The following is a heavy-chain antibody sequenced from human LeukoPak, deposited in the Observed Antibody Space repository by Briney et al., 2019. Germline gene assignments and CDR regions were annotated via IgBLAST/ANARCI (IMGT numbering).Heavy chain of an antibody. D-gene: IGHD3-3*01. J-gene: IGHJ5*02. CDR3: ARDPGITIFGVVIGFVP. Sequence: EASVKVSCKASGYTFTGYYMHWVRQAPGQGLEWMGWINPNSGGTNYAQMFQGRVTMTRDTSISTAYMQLSRLRSDDTAVYYCARDPGITIFGVVIGFVPWGQRTLFTVSS. CDR2: INPNSGGT. V-gene: IGHV1-2*02. CDR1: GYTFTGYY.